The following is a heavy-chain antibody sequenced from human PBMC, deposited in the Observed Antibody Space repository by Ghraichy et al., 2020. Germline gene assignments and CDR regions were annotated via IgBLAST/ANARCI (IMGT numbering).Heavy chain of an antibody. Sequence: GGSLRLSCAASGFTFSVYAMHWVRQAPGKGLEWVTFISYDGNKEYNADSVKGRFTISRDNSKNTLYLQMNSLRPEDTALYYCASARYSTMVAYYYYGMDVWGHGTTVTVSS. J-gene: IGHJ6*02. V-gene: IGHV3-30*04. D-gene: IGHD4/OR15-4a*01. CDR3: ASARYSTMVAYYYYGMDV. CDR2: ISYDGNKE. CDR1: GFTFSVYA.